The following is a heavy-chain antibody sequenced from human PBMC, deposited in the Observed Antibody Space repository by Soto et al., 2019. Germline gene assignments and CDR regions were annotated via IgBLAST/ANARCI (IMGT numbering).Heavy chain of an antibody. CDR2: INAGNGNA. CDR1: GYSFSIYA. V-gene: IGHV1-3*01. D-gene: IGHD2-2*01. J-gene: IGHJ4*02. CDR3: AMVIPAAMSEYSSGSYFPY. Sequence: QVQLVQSGAEVKEPGASVKVSCKASGYSFSIYAIHWVRQAPGQGLEWMGWINAGNGNAKYSQNFQARVTTTRDASATTTYMEVSSLRSEDTAVYFCAMVIPAAMSEYSSGSYFPYWGQGTLVTVSS.